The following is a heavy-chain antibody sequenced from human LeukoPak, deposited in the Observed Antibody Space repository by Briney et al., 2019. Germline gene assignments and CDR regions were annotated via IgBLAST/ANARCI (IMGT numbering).Heavy chain of an antibody. CDR1: GYTFTSYG. Sequence: ASVKVSCKASGYTFTSYGISWVRQAPGQGLEWMGWISAYNGNTNYAQKLQGRVTMTTDTSTSTAYMELRSLRSDDTAVYYCARAARWELPSNWSDPWGQGTLVTVSS. D-gene: IGHD1-26*01. CDR2: ISAYNGNT. V-gene: IGHV1-18*01. CDR3: ARAARWELPSNWSDP. J-gene: IGHJ5*02.